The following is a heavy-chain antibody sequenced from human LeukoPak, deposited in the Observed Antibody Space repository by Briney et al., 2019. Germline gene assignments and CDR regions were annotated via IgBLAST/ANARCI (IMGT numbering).Heavy chain of an antibody. Sequence: GASVKVSCKASGYTFTGYYMHWVRQAPGQGLEWMGWINPDSGGTDYSQKFQGRVTMTRDTSISTGYMGLSRLRSDDTAVYYCASVRNSSSWTYYFDSWGQGTLVTVSS. CDR3: ASVRNSSSWTYYFDS. V-gene: IGHV1-2*02. CDR1: GYTFTGYY. CDR2: INPDSGGT. D-gene: IGHD6-13*01. J-gene: IGHJ4*02.